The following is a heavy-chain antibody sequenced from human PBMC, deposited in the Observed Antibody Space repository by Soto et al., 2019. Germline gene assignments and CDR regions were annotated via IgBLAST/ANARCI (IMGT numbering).Heavy chain of an antibody. Sequence: GGSLRLSCAASEFTFSDYAMSWVRQAPGKGLEWVSGISASGDNTYSADSVKGRFSISRDNSKNTLYLQMNSLRVDDTAIYYCAKGWFYDVLTGPDSWGQGTLVTVSS. CDR1: EFTFSDYA. D-gene: IGHD3-9*01. CDR2: ISASGDNT. CDR3: AKGWFYDVLTGPDS. J-gene: IGHJ5*01. V-gene: IGHV3-23*01.